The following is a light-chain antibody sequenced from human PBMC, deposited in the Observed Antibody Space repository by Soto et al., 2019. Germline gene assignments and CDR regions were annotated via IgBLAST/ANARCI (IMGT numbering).Light chain of an antibody. V-gene: IGKV3-15*01. CDR1: QSVSSN. CDR2: GAS. Sequence: EIVMTQSPATLSVSPGERATLSCRASQSVSSNLAWYQQKPGQAPRLLIYGASTRATGIPARFSGSGSGTDFTLTFSSLQSEDFAVYYCQQYNNWPITFGQGTRLEIK. J-gene: IGKJ5*01. CDR3: QQYNNWPIT.